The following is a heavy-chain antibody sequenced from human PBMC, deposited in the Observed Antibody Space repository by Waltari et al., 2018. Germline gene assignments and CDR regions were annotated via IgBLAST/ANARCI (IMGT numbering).Heavy chain of an antibody. Sequence: QVQLQASGPGLVKPAETLSLLCTVSGDSVTCYNYYWSWIRQPPGKGLEWIGYTYFSGTSNYNPSLKSRVTISVDTSKNQFSLHLTSVTAADTAVYYCARTTNGDYFGDYWGQGTLVTVSS. CDR2: TYFSGTS. J-gene: IGHJ4*02. CDR1: GDSVTCYNYY. D-gene: IGHD4-17*01. CDR3: ARTTNGDYFGDY. V-gene: IGHV4-61*01.